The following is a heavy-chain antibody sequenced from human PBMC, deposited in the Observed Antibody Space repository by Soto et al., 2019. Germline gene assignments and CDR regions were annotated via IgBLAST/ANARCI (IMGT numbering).Heavy chain of an antibody. CDR2: ITYDGGNK. D-gene: IGHD1-7*01. Sequence: GGSLRLSCQASGFNFDNYGMHWVRQAPGKGLEWVAVITYDGGNKYYADSVKGRFTISRDNSKNTLSLHLNTLKPEDTAVYHCAKDRVGGTFYTPLGFWGQGTLVTVSS. CDR1: GFNFDNYG. J-gene: IGHJ4*02. CDR3: AKDRVGGTFYTPLGF. V-gene: IGHV3-30*18.